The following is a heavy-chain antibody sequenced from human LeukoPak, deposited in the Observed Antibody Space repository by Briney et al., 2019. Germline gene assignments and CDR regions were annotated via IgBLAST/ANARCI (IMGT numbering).Heavy chain of an antibody. J-gene: IGHJ3*02. CDR1: GFTVSSNY. Sequence: GGSLRLSCAASGFTVSSNYMSWVRQAPGKGLEWVSVIYSGGSTYYADSVKGRFTISRDNSKNALYLQMNSLRAEDTAVYYCARDRATSRGRDAFDIWGQGTMVTVPS. CDR2: IYSGGST. V-gene: IGHV3-66*01. D-gene: IGHD1-26*01. CDR3: ARDRATSRGRDAFDI.